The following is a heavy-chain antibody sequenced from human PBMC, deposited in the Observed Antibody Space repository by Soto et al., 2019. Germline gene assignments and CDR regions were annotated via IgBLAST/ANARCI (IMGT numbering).Heavy chain of an antibody. CDR1: GFSFEDYA. V-gene: IGHV3-9*01. Sequence: EVQLVESGGGLVQPGRSLRLSCAASGFSFEDYAMHWVRQAPGKGLEWVSGISWDGDTLVYADSVKGRFTISRDNAKNSLFLQMNSLRAEDTALYFCAKEKRPRYVDLTFDYWGQGALVTVSS. CDR3: AKEKRPRYVDLTFDY. D-gene: IGHD3-16*01. J-gene: IGHJ4*02. CDR2: ISWDGDTL.